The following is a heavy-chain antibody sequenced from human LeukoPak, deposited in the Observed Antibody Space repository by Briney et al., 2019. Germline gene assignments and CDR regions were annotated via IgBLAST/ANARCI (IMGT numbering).Heavy chain of an antibody. CDR1: VYTFTSYD. Sequence: ASLSVSCTHSVYTFTSYDINWVGQAPGQGLEWMGWMNLNSGNTGYAQKFQGRVTMTRDTSISTAYMELSTLTSDYTAVYYCARVTGSIDYWGQGTLVTVSS. V-gene: IGHV1-8*01. J-gene: IGHJ4*02. CDR3: ARVTGSIDY. CDR2: MNLNSGNT. D-gene: IGHD1-26*01.